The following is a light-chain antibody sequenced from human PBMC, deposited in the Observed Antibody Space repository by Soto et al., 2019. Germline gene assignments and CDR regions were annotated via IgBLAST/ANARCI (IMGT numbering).Light chain of an antibody. V-gene: IGLV4-69*01. CDR2: LNSDGSH. CDR3: QTWGTGNWV. CDR1: SGHSSYA. Sequence: QPVLTQSPSASASLGASVKLTCTLSSGHSSYAIAWHQQQPEKGPRYLMKLNSDGSHSKGDGIPDRLSGSSSGAERYLTISSLQSEDEADYYCQTWGTGNWVFGRGTKLTVL. J-gene: IGLJ3*02.